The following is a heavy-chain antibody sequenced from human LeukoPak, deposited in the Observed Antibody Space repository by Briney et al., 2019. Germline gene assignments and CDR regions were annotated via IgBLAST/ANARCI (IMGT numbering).Heavy chain of an antibody. D-gene: IGHD1-26*01. Sequence: GGSLRLSYVASGFTVSSNYMSWVRQAPGKGLEWVSVIYSGGSTYYADSVKGRFTISRDNSKNTLYLQMNSLRAEDTAVYYCVKDSPPRYSGSPPAYWGQGTLVTVSS. CDR2: IYSGGST. J-gene: IGHJ4*02. CDR3: VKDSPPRYSGSPPAY. CDR1: GFTVSSNY. V-gene: IGHV3-53*01.